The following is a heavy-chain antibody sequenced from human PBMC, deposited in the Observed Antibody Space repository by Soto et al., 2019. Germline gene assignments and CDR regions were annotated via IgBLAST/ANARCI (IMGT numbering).Heavy chain of an antibody. J-gene: IGHJ6*02. V-gene: IGHV3-11*06. CDR3: ARSQDIVVVPAASYYYYGMDV. CDR1: GFTFSDYY. Sequence: QVQLVESGGGLVKPGGSLRLSCAASGFTFSDYYMSWIRQAPGKGLEGVSYISSSSSYTNYADSVKGRFTISRDNAKNSLYLQMNSLRAEDTAVYYCARSQDIVVVPAASYYYYGMDVWGQGTTVTVSS. CDR2: ISSSSSYT. D-gene: IGHD2-2*01.